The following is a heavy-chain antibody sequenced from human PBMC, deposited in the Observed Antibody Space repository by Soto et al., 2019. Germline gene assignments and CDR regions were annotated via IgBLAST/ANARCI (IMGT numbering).Heavy chain of an antibody. CDR2: ISGSGGST. D-gene: IGHD2-2*01. V-gene: IGHV3-23*01. J-gene: IGHJ6*02. CDR1: GFTFSSYA. Sequence: PGGSLRLSCAASGFTFSSYAMSWVRQAPGKGLEWVSAISGSGGSTYYADSVKGRFTISRDNSKNTLYLQMNSLRAEDTAVYYCVKGQGPYGIVVVPAASYGMDVWGQGTTVTVSS. CDR3: VKGQGPYGIVVVPAASYGMDV.